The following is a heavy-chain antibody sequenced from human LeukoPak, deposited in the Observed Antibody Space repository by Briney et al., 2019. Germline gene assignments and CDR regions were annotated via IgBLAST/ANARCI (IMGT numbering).Heavy chain of an antibody. J-gene: IGHJ4*02. V-gene: IGHV3-23*01. D-gene: IGHD4/OR15-4a*01. Sequence: GGSLRLSCAASGFTFSTYAMSWVRQAPGKGLEWVSAIRGSGGSSKYAASVKGRFTISRDNSRNTLYLQMNSLRVEDTALYYCAKDRAFYGVNSSGGRGLYVNWGQGTLVTVSS. CDR1: GFTFSTYA. CDR3: AKDRAFYGVNSSGGRGLYVN. CDR2: IRGSGGSS.